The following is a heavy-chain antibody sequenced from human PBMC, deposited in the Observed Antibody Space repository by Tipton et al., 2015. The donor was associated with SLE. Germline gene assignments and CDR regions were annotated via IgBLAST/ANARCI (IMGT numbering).Heavy chain of an antibody. CDR3: VKGPLDAFDI. J-gene: IGHJ3*02. CDR1: GFTFSSYA. CDR2: ISYDGSNK. Sequence: SLRLSCAASGFTFSSYAMHWVRQAPGKGLEWVAVISYDGSNKYYADSVKGRFTISRDNSKNTLYLQMNSLRAEDTAVYYCVKGPLDAFDIWGQGTMVTVSS. V-gene: IGHV3-30-3*01.